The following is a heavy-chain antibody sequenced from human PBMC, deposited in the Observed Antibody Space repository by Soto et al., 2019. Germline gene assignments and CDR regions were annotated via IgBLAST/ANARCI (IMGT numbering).Heavy chain of an antibody. CDR1: GFIFSTNW. D-gene: IGHD1-26*01. V-gene: IGHV3-7*01. CDR2: IKQDGSET. CDR3: VRYQGRSSGRKGYAFDI. J-gene: IGHJ3*02. Sequence: EVQLVESGGGLVQPGGSLRLSCEGSGFIFSTNWNSLVRQAPGKGLEWVANIKQDGSETYYVDAVKGRFKISRDNAKNSLYLHMTSLRAEDTAVYYCVRYQGRSSGRKGYAFDIWGQGTMVTVAS.